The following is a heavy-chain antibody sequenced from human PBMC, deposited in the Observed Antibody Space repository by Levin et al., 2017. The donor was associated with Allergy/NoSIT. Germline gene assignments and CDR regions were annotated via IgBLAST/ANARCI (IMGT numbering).Heavy chain of an antibody. V-gene: IGHV1-3*01. Sequence: PEASVKVSCKASGYTFTSYAMHWVRQAPGQRLEWMGWINAGNGNTKYSQKFQGRVTITRDTSASTAYMELSSLRSEDTAVYYCASVVPAAIGVYYYYGMDVWGQGTTVTVSS. D-gene: IGHD2-2*01. CDR1: GYTFTSYA. J-gene: IGHJ6*02. CDR3: ASVVPAAIGVYYYYGMDV. CDR2: INAGNGNT.